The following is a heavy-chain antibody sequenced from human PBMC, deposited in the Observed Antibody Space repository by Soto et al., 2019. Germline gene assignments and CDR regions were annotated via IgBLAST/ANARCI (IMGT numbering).Heavy chain of an antibody. V-gene: IGHV5-51*01. CDR2: IYPGDSDT. CDR3: ARLGPAAAGSDYYGMDV. CDR1: GYRFTCYW. J-gene: IGHJ6*02. Sequence: PGDSLEIYSKVSGYRFTCYWIGWGRQRPRGGLEWMGIIYPGDSDTRYSPSFQGQVTISADKSISTAYLQWSSLKASDTAMYYCARLGPAAAGSDYYGMDVWGQGNTVTVSS. D-gene: IGHD6-13*01.